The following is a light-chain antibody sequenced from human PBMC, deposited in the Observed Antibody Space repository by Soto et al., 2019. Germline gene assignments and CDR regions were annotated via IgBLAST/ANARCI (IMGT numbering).Light chain of an antibody. J-gene: IGLJ1*01. CDR3: SSYTSDSSYV. Sequence: QSALTQPASVSGSPGQSITISCTGTSSDVGLYDYVSWCQQHPGKAPQLMIYAVSNRPSGVSNRFSASKSGNTASLFISGLQAEYEADYYCSSYTSDSSYVFGYGTKVT. CDR1: SSDVGLYDY. CDR2: AVS. V-gene: IGLV2-14*01.